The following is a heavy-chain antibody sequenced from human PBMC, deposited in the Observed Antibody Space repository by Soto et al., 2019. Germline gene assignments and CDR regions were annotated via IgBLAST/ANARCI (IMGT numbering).Heavy chain of an antibody. CDR3: ARVGGLAARTFDY. CDR2: IYYRGST. D-gene: IGHD6-6*01. J-gene: IGHJ4*02. V-gene: IGHV4-59*01. CDR1: GGSIRDFY. Sequence: PETLSPTCTVSGGSIRDFYRSCIRQPPGKGLEWIGYIYYRGSTNYNPSLKSRVTISVATSKNQFSLNLRSMSPADTAVYYCARVGGLAARTFDYWGPGTRVTV.